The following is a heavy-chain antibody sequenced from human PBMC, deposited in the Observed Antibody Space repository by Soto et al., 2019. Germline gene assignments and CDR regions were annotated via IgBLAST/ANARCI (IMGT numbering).Heavy chain of an antibody. Sequence: SGPTLVNPTHTLTLTCTFSGFSLSTSGMCVSWIRQPPGKALEWLGFIDWDENKYYNTSLRPRLTISKDTSKNQVVLTMTNMAPVATATYYSARDLSLRFGPYNYNGMDVWGQGAPVTVSS. CDR2: IDWDENK. CDR1: GFSLSTSGMC. J-gene: IGHJ6*02. CDR3: ARDLSLRFGPYNYNGMDV. V-gene: IGHV2-70*01. D-gene: IGHD5-12*01.